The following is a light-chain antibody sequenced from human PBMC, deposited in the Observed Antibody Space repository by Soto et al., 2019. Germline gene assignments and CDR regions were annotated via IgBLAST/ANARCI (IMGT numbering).Light chain of an antibody. CDR3: HQYDGSPIT. J-gene: IGKJ5*01. V-gene: IGKV3-20*01. Sequence: VLTQSPATLSLSPGERVTLSCRASQTVTRSYLAWYQHKPGQAPRLLISGISRRAPGIPDRFSGDGSGTDFTLTISRLEPEDYAVYYCHQYDGSPITFGQGTRLEIK. CDR2: GIS. CDR1: QTVTRSY.